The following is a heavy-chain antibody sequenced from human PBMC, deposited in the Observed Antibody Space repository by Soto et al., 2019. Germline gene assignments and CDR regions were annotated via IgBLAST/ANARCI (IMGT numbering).Heavy chain of an antibody. CDR2: IIPLFGTA. D-gene: IGHD2-21*01. V-gene: IGHV1-69*01. CDR1: GVTFSSET. Sequence: QVQLVQSGAEVKKPGSSVKVSCKASGVTFSSETISWVRQAPGQGLEWVGGIIPLFGTANYAQKFQGRVTITADESTSTLYIEMSSLRSDDTAVYYCETELGDNPASHFDSWGQGTLVTVSS. J-gene: IGHJ4*02. CDR3: ETELGDNPASHFDS.